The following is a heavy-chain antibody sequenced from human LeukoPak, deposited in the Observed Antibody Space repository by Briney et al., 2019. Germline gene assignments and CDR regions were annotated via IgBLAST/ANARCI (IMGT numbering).Heavy chain of an antibody. J-gene: IGHJ4*02. CDR2: ISAYNGNT. V-gene: IGHV1-18*01. Sequence: ASVKVSCKASGYTFTSYGISWVRQAPGQGLEWMGWISAYNGNTNYAQKLQGRVTMTTDTSTSTAYMELRSLRSDDTAVYYCAGSTALLGSGWYYFDYWGQGTLVTVSS. CDR1: GYTFTSYG. CDR3: AGSTALLGSGWYYFDY. D-gene: IGHD6-19*01.